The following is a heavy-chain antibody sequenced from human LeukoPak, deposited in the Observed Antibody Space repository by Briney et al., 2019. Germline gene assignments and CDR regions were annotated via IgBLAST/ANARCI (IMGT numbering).Heavy chain of an antibody. V-gene: IGHV1-46*01. D-gene: IGHD1-26*01. CDR2: INPSGGST. CDR1: GYTFTSYY. J-gene: IGHJ4*02. CDR3: ARDSGSYYISDY. Sequence: ASVKVTCKASGYTFTSYYMHWVRQAPGQGLEWMGIINPSGGSTSYAQKFQGRVTMTRDTSTSTVYMELSSPRSEDTAVYYCARDSGSYYISDYWGQGTLVTVSS.